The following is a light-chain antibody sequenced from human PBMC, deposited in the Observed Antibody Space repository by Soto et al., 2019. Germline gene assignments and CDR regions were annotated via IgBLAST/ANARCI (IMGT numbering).Light chain of an antibody. J-gene: IGKJ2*01. V-gene: IGKV3-20*01. Sequence: EIVLTQSPGTLSLSPGERATLSCRASQSVSSSYLAWYQQKPGQAPRLLIYGASSRATGVPDRFSGSGSGTHVTLNISRLEPEDFAVYYCQQYGSSPTYTFGQGTLLEMK. CDR3: QQYGSSPTYT. CDR2: GAS. CDR1: QSVSSSY.